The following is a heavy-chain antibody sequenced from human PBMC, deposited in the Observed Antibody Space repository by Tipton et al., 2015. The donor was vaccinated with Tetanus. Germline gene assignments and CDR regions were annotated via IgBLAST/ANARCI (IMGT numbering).Heavy chain of an antibody. CDR3: ARSRGGTRDYYASGY. D-gene: IGHD3-22*01. J-gene: IGHJ4*02. V-gene: IGHV1-46*01. Sequence: QSGPEVKKPGASVKVSCQASGYTFINHNMHWVRQAPGQGLEWMGIIIPSGGTTRHAQKFQGRVTMTRDTSTSTVYMELSSLRFEDTAVYYCARSRGGTRDYYASGYWGQGTLVTVSS. CDR1: GYTFINHN. CDR2: IIPSGGTT.